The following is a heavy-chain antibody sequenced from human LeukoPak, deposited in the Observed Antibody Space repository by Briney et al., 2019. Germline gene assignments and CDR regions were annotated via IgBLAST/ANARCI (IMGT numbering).Heavy chain of an antibody. CDR1: GGSLSSYY. CDR2: IYYSGST. J-gene: IGHJ4*02. D-gene: IGHD1-26*01. CDR3: ARSGKRIVGVADY. V-gene: IGHV4-59*08. Sequence: SETPSLTCTVSGGSLSSYYWSWIRQPPGKGLEWIGYIYYSGSTNYNPSLKSRVTISVDTSKNQFSLKLSSVTAADTAVYYCARSGKRIVGVADYWGQGTLVTVSS.